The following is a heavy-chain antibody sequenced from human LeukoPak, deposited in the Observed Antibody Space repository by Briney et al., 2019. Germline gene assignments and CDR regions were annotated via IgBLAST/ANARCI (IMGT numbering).Heavy chain of an antibody. J-gene: IGHJ4*02. CDR1: GFTLSGYF. D-gene: IGHD4-11*01. Sequence: GGSLRLSCAASGFTLSGYFMSWVRQAPGEGLEWVAVISYDESNKYFADSVKGRFTISRDNPKNTLYLQMNSLRPEDTAVYYCAKSTTVTTQQRGYFDYWGQGTLVTVSS. CDR3: AKSTTVTTQQRGYFDY. CDR2: ISYDESNK. V-gene: IGHV3-30*18.